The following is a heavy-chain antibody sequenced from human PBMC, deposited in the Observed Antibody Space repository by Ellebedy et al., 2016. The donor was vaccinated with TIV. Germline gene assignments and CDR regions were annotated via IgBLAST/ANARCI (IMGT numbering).Heavy chain of an antibody. CDR2: IKQDGSEQ. CDR3: VRGAGWVTDY. D-gene: IGHD4-23*01. CDR1: GFTVSSNY. V-gene: IGHV3-7*03. J-gene: IGHJ4*02. Sequence: GESLKISCAASGFTVSSNYMSWVRQAPGKGLEWVANIKQDGSEQYYVDSVKGRFTISRDNAKNSLYLQMNSLRGEDTAMYYCVRGAGWVTDYWGQGTLVTVSS.